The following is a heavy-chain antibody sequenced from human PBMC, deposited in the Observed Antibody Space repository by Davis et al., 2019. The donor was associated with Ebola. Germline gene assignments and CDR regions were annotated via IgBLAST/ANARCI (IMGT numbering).Heavy chain of an antibody. Sequence: GGSLRLSCVASGFGFDDYGMHWVRQVPGKGLEWVSGISWNSANTGYADSVKGRFTISRDNSKKSLYLQMNGLRAEDTAVYFCAGFFDYWGQGTLVTVSS. CDR3: AGFFDY. CDR2: ISWNSANT. CDR1: GFGFDDYG. J-gene: IGHJ4*02. V-gene: IGHV3-9*01.